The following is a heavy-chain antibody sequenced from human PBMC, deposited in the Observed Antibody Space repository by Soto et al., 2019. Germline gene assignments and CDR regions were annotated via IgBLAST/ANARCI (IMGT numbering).Heavy chain of an antibody. D-gene: IGHD3-16*01. CDR1: GGSISSGDYY. CDR2: IYYSGST. CDR3: ARGRYDYVWGSYGYGMDV. J-gene: IGHJ6*02. V-gene: IGHV4-30-4*01. Sequence: PSETLSLTCTVSGGSISSGDYYWSWIRQPPGKGLEWIGYIYYSGSTYYNPSLKSRVTISVDTSKNQFSLKLSSVTAADTAVYYCARGRYDYVWGSYGYGMDVWGQGTTVTVS.